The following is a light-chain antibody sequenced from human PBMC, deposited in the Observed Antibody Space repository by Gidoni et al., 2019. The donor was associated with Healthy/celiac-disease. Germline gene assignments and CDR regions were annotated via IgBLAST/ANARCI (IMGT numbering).Light chain of an antibody. CDR3: QQYNNWPPT. Sequence: EIVMTQSPATLSVSPGERATLSCRARQSVSSNLAWYQQKPGQAPRLLIYGASTRATGIPARFSGSESGTEFTLTISSLQSEDFAVYYCQQYNNWPPTFGQGTKVEIK. V-gene: IGKV3-15*01. CDR1: QSVSSN. J-gene: IGKJ1*01. CDR2: GAS.